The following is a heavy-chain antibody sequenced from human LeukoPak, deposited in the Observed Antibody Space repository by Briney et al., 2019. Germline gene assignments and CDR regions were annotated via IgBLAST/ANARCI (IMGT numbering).Heavy chain of an antibody. J-gene: IGHJ3*02. D-gene: IGHD4-23*01. CDR3: ARNLGAVVTPGWAYDI. CDR2: IYHSGTT. Sequence: PSETLSLTCTVSGDSISSAFYYWSWIRQHPGKGLEWIGYIYHSGTTYYNPSLKTRVTMSLDTSRNQFSLKVYSVTAADTAVYYCARNLGAVVTPGWAYDIWGQGTMVTVSS. CDR1: GDSISSAFYY. V-gene: IGHV4-31*03.